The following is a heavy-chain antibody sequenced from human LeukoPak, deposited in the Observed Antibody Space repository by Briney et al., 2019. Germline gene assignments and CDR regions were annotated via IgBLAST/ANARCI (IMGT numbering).Heavy chain of an antibody. CDR1: GFTFSSYS. J-gene: IGHJ6*03. Sequence: GGSLRLSCAASGFTFSSYSMNWVRQAPGKGLEWVSSISSSSSYIYYADSVKRRFTISRDNAKNSLYLQMNSLRAEDTAVYYCARYLATSYYYYYYMDVWGKGTTVTVSS. D-gene: IGHD5-12*01. CDR3: ARYLATSYYYYYYMDV. V-gene: IGHV3-21*01. CDR2: ISSSSSYI.